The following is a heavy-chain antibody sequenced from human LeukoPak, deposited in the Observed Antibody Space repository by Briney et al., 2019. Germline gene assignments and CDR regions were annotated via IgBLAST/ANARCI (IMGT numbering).Heavy chain of an antibody. D-gene: IGHD6-19*01. J-gene: IGHJ3*02. Sequence: GGALRLFCAASGFTVSTHYMRSGRRAPGKGLEGSSVIYSGGSTHYAESVKGRFTISIDNSKNTVYLQMNSVRAEDTAVYYCARDYESSGSNGAFDIWGQGTMVTVSS. CDR1: GFTVSTHY. V-gene: IGHV3-53*01. CDR3: ARDYESSGSNGAFDI. CDR2: IYSGGST.